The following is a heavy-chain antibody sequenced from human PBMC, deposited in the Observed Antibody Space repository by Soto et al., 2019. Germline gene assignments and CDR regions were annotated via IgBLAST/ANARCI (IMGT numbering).Heavy chain of an antibody. V-gene: IGHV2-5*02. D-gene: IGHD5-12*01. CDR2: IYWDEDK. CDR1: GFSLSTRGVA. J-gene: IGHJ4*02. CDR3: AHRPRGYAYYFDC. Sequence: QITLKESGPTLVKPTQTLTLTCTFSGFSLSTRGVAVGWFRQPPGKALEWLALIYWDEDKWYSPSLKSRLTITDAPSKNQVVLTMSTMDPVDTATYYCAHRPRGYAYYFDCWGQGTLVTVSS.